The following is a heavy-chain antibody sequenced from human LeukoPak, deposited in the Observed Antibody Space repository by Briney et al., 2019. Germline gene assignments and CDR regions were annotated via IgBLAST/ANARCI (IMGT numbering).Heavy chain of an antibody. J-gene: IGHJ6*03. CDR3: VRRGGFTSAAGHHYYYYYYMDV. CDR2: IFYSGST. Sequence: SETLSLTCTVSGGSISTSSYYWGWVRQPPGKGLEWIGNIFYSGSTYYSPSLKSRVTISVDTSKNQFSLKLSSVTAADTAVYYCVRRGGFTSAAGHHYYYYYYMDVWGKGTTVTISS. D-gene: IGHD6-13*01. V-gene: IGHV4-39*07. CDR1: GGSISTSSYY.